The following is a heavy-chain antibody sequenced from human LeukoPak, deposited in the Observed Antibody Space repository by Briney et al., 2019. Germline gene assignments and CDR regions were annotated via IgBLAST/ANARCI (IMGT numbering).Heavy chain of an antibody. CDR1: GSTFSDSY. D-gene: IGHD7-27*01. V-gene: IGHV3-11*04. CDR2: ISNSGREI. Sequence: GGSLRLSCTASGSTFSDSYMTWIRQAPGKGLEWVSYISNSGREINYADSVKGRFTISRDNAMSSLYLQMNSLRVEDTAVYYCGRGHWGLDYWGQGTLVTVSS. CDR3: GRGHWGLDY. J-gene: IGHJ4*02.